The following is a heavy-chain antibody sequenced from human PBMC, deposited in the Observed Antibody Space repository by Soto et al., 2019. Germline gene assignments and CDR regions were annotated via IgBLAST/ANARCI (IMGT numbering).Heavy chain of an antibody. CDR1: GYTFTSYD. J-gene: IGHJ5*02. V-gene: IGHV1-8*01. CDR3: ARVPHLGYCSSTSCYALGPYNWFDP. CDR2: MNPNSGNT. D-gene: IGHD2-2*01. Sequence: ASVKVSCKASGYTFTSYDINWVRQATGQGLGWMGWMNPNSGNTGYAQKFQGRVTMTRNTSISTAYMELSSLRSEDTAVYYCARVPHLGYCSSTSCYALGPYNWFDPWGQGTLVTV.